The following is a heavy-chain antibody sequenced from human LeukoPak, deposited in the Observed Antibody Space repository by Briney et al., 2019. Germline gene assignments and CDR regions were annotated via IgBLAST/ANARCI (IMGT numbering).Heavy chain of an antibody. CDR1: GFTFSSYA. J-gene: IGHJ4*02. CDR2: ISGSGDNT. V-gene: IGHV3-23*01. D-gene: IGHD6-19*01. CDR3: ARARQQWLVFDY. Sequence: GGSLRLSCAASGFTFSSYAMSWVRQVPGKGLEWVSVISGSGDNTYYADSVKGRFTISRDNSKNTLYLQMNSLRAEDTAVYYCARARQQWLVFDYWGQGTLVTVSS.